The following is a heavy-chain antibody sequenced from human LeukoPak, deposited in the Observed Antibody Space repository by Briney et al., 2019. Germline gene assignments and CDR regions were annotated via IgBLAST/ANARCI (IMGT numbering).Heavy chain of an antibody. Sequence: PGRSLRLSCAASGFTFNGYWMNWVRQAPGKGLEWVSAISGSGGSTYYADSVKGRFTISRDNSKNTLYLQMNSLRAEDTAVYYCAKDRLCDYWGQGTLVTVSS. V-gene: IGHV3-23*01. CDR1: GFTFNGYW. CDR3: AKDRLCDY. D-gene: IGHD4/OR15-4a*01. J-gene: IGHJ4*02. CDR2: ISGSGGST.